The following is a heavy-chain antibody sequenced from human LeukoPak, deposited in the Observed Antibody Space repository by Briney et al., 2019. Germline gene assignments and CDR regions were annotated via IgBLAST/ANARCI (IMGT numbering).Heavy chain of an antibody. J-gene: IGHJ3*02. CDR1: GGSISRSTYY. Sequence: SETLSLTCTVSGGSISRSTYYWGWIRQPPGMGLEWIGSISYSGSTYYNSSLKSRVTISSDTSRNQFSLRLSSVTAADTAVYYCARQTTVTTSGGDAFDIWGQGTMVTISS. CDR3: ARQTTVTTSGGDAFDI. V-gene: IGHV4-39*01. CDR2: ISYSGST. D-gene: IGHD4-17*01.